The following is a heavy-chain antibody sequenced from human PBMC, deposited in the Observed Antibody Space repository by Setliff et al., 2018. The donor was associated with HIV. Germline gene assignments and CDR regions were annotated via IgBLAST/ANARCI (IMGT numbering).Heavy chain of an antibody. CDR3: ARHDYFDSRGYFDS. D-gene: IGHD3-22*01. J-gene: IGHJ4*02. V-gene: IGHV5-51*01. CDR2: IYPGDSDT. Sequence: GESLKISCKGSGYSFSTYWIGWVRQMPGKGLEWMGIIYPGDSDTRYSRSVQGHVTFSVDTSISTAYLQWDNLKASDTAMYYCARHDYFDSRGYFDSWGQGTLVTVSS. CDR1: GYSFSTYW.